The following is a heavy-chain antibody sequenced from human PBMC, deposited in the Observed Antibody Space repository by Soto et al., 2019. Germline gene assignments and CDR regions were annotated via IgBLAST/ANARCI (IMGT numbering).Heavy chain of an antibody. CDR2: INSDGSST. CDR1: GFTFSSYW. J-gene: IGHJ5*02. CDR3: ARATVRGVILNWFDP. D-gene: IGHD3-10*01. V-gene: IGHV3-74*01. Sequence: PGGSLRLSCAASGFTFSSYWMHWVRQAPGKGLVRVSRINSDGSSTSYADSVKGRFTISRDNAKNTLYLQMNSLRAEDTAVYYCARATVRGVILNWFDPWGQGTLVTVSS.